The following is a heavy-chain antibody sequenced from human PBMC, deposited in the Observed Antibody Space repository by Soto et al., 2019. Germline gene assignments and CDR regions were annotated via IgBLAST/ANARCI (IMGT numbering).Heavy chain of an antibody. CDR2: VTGNGDIT. J-gene: IGHJ4*02. V-gene: IGHV3-23*01. CDR1: GFNFNYYG. Sequence: EVQLLESGGGLVQPGGSLRLTCAGSGFNFNYYGMSWVRQAPGKGLEWVSIVTGNGDITYYTDSVKGRFTTSRDNSENLVCLQMNSLIVEDKAIYYCATSHDGDMDWCKGTLVTVSS. CDR3: ATSHDGDMD. D-gene: IGHD3-10*01.